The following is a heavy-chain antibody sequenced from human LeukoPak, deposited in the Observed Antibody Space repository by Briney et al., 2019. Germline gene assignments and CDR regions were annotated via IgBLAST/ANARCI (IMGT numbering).Heavy chain of an antibody. J-gene: IGHJ6*02. D-gene: IGHD2-15*01. Sequence: PSETLSLTCAVYGGSFSGYYWSWIRQPPGKGLEWIGEINHSGSTNYNPSLKSRVTISVDTSKNQFSLKLSSVTAADTAVYYCARFKQARKDIVVVVAAPGDYYYGMDVWGQGTTVTVSS. CDR3: ARFKQARKDIVVVVAAPGDYYYGMDV. CDR2: INHSGST. CDR1: GGSFSGYY. V-gene: IGHV4-34*01.